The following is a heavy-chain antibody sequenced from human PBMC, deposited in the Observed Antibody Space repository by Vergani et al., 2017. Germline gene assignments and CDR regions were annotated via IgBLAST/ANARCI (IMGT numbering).Heavy chain of an antibody. Sequence: QVQLQESGPGLVQPSGTLSLPCVVSGGSISSTNWWSWVRQPPGKGLEWIGEISHSGTTNYNPSLKSRVTISVDKSKNQFSLKLTSVTAADTAVYYCARTYYYDSNGYPPGYYYYMDVWGKGTTGTVSS. J-gene: IGHJ6*03. CDR2: ISHSGTT. D-gene: IGHD3-22*01. V-gene: IGHV4-4*02. CDR3: ARTYYYDSNGYPPGYYYYMDV. CDR1: GGSISSTNW.